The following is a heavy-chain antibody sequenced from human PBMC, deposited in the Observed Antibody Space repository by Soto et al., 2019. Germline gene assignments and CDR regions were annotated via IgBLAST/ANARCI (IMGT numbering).Heavy chain of an antibody. CDR2: ISAYNGDT. V-gene: IGHV1-18*04. Sequence: ASVKVSCKASGYTFKNYGINWVRQAPGRGLEWVAWISAYNGDTSYAQHLQGRVTVTTETLTNTAYMELRSLRPDDTAVYFCVLGGLETGYYRDMDYWGQGTLVTVSS. CDR3: VLGGLETGYYRDMDY. D-gene: IGHD3-9*01. J-gene: IGHJ4*02. CDR1: GYTFKNYG.